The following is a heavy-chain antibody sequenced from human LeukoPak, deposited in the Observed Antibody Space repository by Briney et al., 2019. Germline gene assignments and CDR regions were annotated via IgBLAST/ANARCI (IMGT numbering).Heavy chain of an antibody. J-gene: IGHJ6*03. CDR1: GFTFSSYG. V-gene: IGHV3-23*01. Sequence: GGTLRLSCAASGFTFSSYGMSWVRQAPGKGLEWVSAISGSGGSTYYADSVKGRFTISRDNSKNTLYLQMNSLRAEDTAVYYCAKGPPYYGSGSYYKKIYYYYYMDVWGKGTTVTISS. CDR3: AKGPPYYGSGSYYKKIYYYYYMDV. CDR2: ISGSGGST. D-gene: IGHD3-10*01.